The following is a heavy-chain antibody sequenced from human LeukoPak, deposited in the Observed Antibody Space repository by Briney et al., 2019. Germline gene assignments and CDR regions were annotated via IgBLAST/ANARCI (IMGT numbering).Heavy chain of an antibody. J-gene: IGHJ4*02. CDR2: ISGSGGST. CDR3: ANGGYYYDSSGYYYSQPPNDY. D-gene: IGHD3-22*01. CDR1: GFTFSGYA. V-gene: IGHV3-23*01. Sequence: GGTLRLSCAASGFTFSGYAMSWVRQAPGKGLEWVSAISGSGGSTYYADSVKGRFTISRDNSNNTLYLQMNSLRAEDTAVYYCANGGYYYDSSGYYYSQPPNDYWGQGTLVTVSS.